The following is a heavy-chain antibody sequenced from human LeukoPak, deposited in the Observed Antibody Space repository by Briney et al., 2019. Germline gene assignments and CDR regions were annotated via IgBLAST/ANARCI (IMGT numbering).Heavy chain of an antibody. CDR3: SRDQGIQLWFGYYYYYGMDV. V-gene: IGHV3-7*03. Sequence: RGSLRLSCAASGFTFSSYWMSWVRQAPGKGLEWVANIKQDGSEKYYVDSVKGRFTISRDNAKNSLYLQMNSLRAEDTAVYYCSRDQGIQLWFGYYYYYGMDVWGQGTTVTVSS. CDR1: GFTFSSYW. D-gene: IGHD5-18*01. CDR2: IKQDGSEK. J-gene: IGHJ6*02.